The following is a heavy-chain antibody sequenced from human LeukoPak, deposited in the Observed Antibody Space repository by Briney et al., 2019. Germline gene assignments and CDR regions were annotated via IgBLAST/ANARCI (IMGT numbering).Heavy chain of an antibody. V-gene: IGHV4-59*01. CDR2: IYHSGST. CDR3: ARGRGAFDI. CDR1: GGSISSYY. D-gene: IGHD3-10*01. Sequence: SETLSLTCTVSGGSISSYYWSWIRQPPGKGLEWIGYIYHSGSTNSNPSLKSRVTISVDTSKNQFSLKLSSVTAADTAVYYCARGRGAFDIWGQGTMVTVSS. J-gene: IGHJ3*02.